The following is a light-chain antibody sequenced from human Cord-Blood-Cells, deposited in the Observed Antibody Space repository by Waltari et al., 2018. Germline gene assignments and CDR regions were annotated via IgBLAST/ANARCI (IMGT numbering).Light chain of an antibody. Sequence: DIKMTQSPSSLSASVGDRVTITCQASQDISNYLNWYQQKPGKAPKLLIYDASNLETGVLSRFSGSGSGTDFTFTISSLQPEYIATYYCQQYDNLLTFGQGTRLEIK. CDR2: DAS. V-gene: IGKV1-33*01. J-gene: IGKJ5*01. CDR1: QDISNY. CDR3: QQYDNLLT.